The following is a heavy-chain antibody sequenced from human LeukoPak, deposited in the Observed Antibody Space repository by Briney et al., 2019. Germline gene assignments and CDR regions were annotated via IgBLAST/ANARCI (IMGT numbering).Heavy chain of an antibody. J-gene: IGHJ4*02. CDR1: GYTFTSYA. V-gene: IGHV1-3*03. CDR3: ARSSTWGHYFDY. CDR2: INAGNGNT. Sequence: ASVKVSCKASGYTFTSYAMHWVRQAPGQRLEWMGWINAGNGNTKYSQEFQGRVTITRDTSASTAYMELSSLRSEDMAVYYCARSSTWGHYFDYWGQGTLVTVSS. D-gene: IGHD2-2*01.